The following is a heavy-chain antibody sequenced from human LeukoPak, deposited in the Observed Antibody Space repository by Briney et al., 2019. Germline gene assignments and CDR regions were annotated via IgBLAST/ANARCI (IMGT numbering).Heavy chain of an antibody. CDR2: ISSNGGST. CDR1: GFTFSSYA. D-gene: IGHD3-10*01. V-gene: IGHV3-64*01. J-gene: IGHJ4*02. Sequence: QPGGSLRLSCAASGFTFSSYAMHWVRQAPGKGLEYVSAISSNGGSTYYANSVKGRFTISRGNSKNTLYLQMGSLRAEDMAVYYCARETSGPFDYWGQGTLVTVSS. CDR3: ARETSGPFDY.